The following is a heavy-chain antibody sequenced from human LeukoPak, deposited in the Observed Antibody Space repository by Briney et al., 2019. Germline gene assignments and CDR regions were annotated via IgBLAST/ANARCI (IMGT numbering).Heavy chain of an antibody. CDR3: ARFEIDGDWFDP. V-gene: IGHV4-39*07. J-gene: IGHJ5*02. CDR1: GGSISSSSYY. CDR2: IYYSGST. D-gene: IGHD7-27*01. Sequence: PSETLSLTCTVSGGSISSSSYYWGWIRQPPGKGLEWIGSIYYSGSTYYNPSLKSRVTISVDTSKNQFSLKLSSVTAADTAVYYCARFEIDGDWFDPWGQGTLVTVSS.